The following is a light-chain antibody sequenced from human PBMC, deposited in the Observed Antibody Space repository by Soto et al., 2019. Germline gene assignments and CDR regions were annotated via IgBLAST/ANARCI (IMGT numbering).Light chain of an antibody. CDR3: QQYDSFSVT. Sequence: DIQMTQSPSTLSASVGDRVTITCRASQSITNWLAWYQQKPGKAPKLLMYDASSFHSGVPSRFSGSGSGTEFTLTISSLQPDDFATYYCQQYDSFSVTFGQGTKVDIK. J-gene: IGKJ1*01. CDR2: DAS. V-gene: IGKV1-5*01. CDR1: QSITNW.